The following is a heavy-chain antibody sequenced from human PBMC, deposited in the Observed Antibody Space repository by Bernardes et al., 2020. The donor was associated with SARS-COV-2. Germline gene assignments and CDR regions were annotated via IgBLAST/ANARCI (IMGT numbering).Heavy chain of an antibody. Sequence: ETLSLTCTVSGGSISSSSYYWGWIRQPPGKGLEWIGSIYYSGSTYYNPSLKSRVTISVDTSKNQFSLKLSSVTAADTAVYYCASGIAAAGDYYYYGMDVWGQGTTVTVSS. CDR3: ASGIAAAGDYYYYGMDV. CDR1: GGSISSSSYY. D-gene: IGHD6-13*01. V-gene: IGHV4-39*01. CDR2: IYYSGST. J-gene: IGHJ6*02.